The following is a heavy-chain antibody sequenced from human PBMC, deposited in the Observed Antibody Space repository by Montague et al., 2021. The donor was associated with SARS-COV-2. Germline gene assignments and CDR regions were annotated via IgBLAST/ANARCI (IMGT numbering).Heavy chain of an antibody. D-gene: IGHD2-21*02. V-gene: IGHV3-53*01. CDR2: FYSGGST. Sequence: SLRLSCAASGFNVGIKYMSWVRQAPGKGLDWVALFYSGGSTYYADSVKGRFTLSRDNSRDTIYLQMSSLRSEDTAVYYCATLGGDSYYYGVDVWGQGTTVIVSS. J-gene: IGHJ6*02. CDR1: GFNVGIKY. CDR3: ATLGGDSYYYGVDV.